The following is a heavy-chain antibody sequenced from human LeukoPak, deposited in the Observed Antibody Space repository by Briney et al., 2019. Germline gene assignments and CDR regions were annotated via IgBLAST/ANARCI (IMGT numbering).Heavy chain of an antibody. V-gene: IGHV4-59*12. CDR3: ARDRGSGYYDSSGYYFDY. CDR2: IYYSGST. D-gene: IGHD3-22*01. CDR1: GGSISSYY. J-gene: IGHJ4*02. Sequence: SETLSLTCTVSGGSISSYYWSWIRQPPGKGLEWIGYIYYSGSTNYNPSLKSRVTISVDKSKNQFSLKLSSVTAADTAVYYCARDRGSGYYDSSGYYFDYWGQGTLVTVSS.